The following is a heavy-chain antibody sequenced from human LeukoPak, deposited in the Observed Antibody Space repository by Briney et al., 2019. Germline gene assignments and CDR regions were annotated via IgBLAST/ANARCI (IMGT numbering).Heavy chain of an antibody. CDR3: ARQVATKGEWAFDV. D-gene: IGHD5-12*01. Sequence: SETLSLTCTVSGGSISSSSYYWGWIRQPPGKGLEWIASIRHDGHTYYNASLKSQVTISVDMSRNQFYLRLNSLTAADTAVYYCARQVATKGEWAFDVWGQGTMVTVSS. CDR1: GGSISSSSYY. CDR2: IRHDGHT. J-gene: IGHJ3*01. V-gene: IGHV4-39*07.